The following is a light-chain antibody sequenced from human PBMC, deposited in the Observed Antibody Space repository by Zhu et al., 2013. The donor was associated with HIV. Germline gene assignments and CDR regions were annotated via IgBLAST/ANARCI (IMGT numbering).Light chain of an antibody. V-gene: IGKV3-11*01. J-gene: IGKJ2*03. CDR3: HQRSNWPHS. Sequence: EIVLTQSPVTLSLSPGERATLSCRASQSVSISLAWYQQKPGQAPRLLIHDASNRATGIPARFSGSGSGTDFTLTISSLEPEDFAVYYCHQRSNWPHSFGQGTKLEIK. CDR2: DAS. CDR1: QSVSIS.